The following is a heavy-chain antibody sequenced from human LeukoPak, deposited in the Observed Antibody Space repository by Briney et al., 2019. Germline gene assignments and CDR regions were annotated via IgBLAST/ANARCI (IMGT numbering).Heavy chain of an antibody. Sequence: LGDYLKISCKGSGYSFTSYWIGWVRQMPGKGLEWMGIIYPGDSDTRYSPSFQDQVTFSADKSISTAYLQWSSLKASDTAMYYCARHLGTAMVSLLGYWGQGTLVTVSS. CDR1: GYSFTSYW. CDR3: ARHLGTAMVSLLGY. CDR2: IYPGDSDT. J-gene: IGHJ4*02. V-gene: IGHV5-51*01. D-gene: IGHD5-18*01.